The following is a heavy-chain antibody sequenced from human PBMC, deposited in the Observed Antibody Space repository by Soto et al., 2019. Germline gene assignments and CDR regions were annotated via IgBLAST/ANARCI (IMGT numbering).Heavy chain of an antibody. CDR1: DYTFTNFG. Sequence: QVQLVQSGAEVKKPGASVRVSCKAFDYTFTNFGISWVRQAPGRGLEWLGWISGYNGDTTYAQKFQGRVTMTTDTITTTAYLELMRLTPGDTAVYYCARDPQALWFGELKEGVDYWGQGTLVTVSS. D-gene: IGHD3-10*01. V-gene: IGHV1-18*01. CDR3: ARDPQALWFGELKEGVDY. J-gene: IGHJ4*02. CDR2: ISGYNGDT.